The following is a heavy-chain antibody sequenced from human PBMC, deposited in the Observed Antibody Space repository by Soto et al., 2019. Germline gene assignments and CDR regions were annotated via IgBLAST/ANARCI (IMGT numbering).Heavy chain of an antibody. J-gene: IGHJ4*02. CDR1: GFTFSSSW. Sequence: PGGSLRLSCVASGFTFSSSWICWIRQTPGKGLEWVTNMNQDGSEIAYAASVKGRFTVSRDNAKNAVYLQMNSLTVEDTAVYFCARDFSYQRFDHWGQGA. V-gene: IGHV3-7*01. CDR2: MNQDGSEI. D-gene: IGHD3-16*02. CDR3: ARDFSYQRFDH.